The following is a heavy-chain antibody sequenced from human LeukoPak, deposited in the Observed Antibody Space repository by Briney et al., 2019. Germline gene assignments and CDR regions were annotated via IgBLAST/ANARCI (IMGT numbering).Heavy chain of an antibody. CDR2: IKQDGSEK. V-gene: IGHV3-7*01. J-gene: IGHJ3*02. CDR1: GFTFSNAW. D-gene: IGHD2-2*01. Sequence: GGSLRLSCAASGFTFSNAWMSWVRQAPGKGLEWVANIKQDGSEKYYVDSVKGRFTISRDNAKNSLYLQMNSLRAEDTAVYYCASIVVVPAARGAFDIWGQGTMVTVSS. CDR3: ASIVVVPAARGAFDI.